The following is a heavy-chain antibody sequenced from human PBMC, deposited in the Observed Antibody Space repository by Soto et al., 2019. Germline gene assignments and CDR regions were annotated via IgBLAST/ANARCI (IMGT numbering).Heavy chain of an antibody. D-gene: IGHD3-16*02. CDR3: ARAPEPSIYLNNPMITFGGVIVSYYFDY. V-gene: IGHV3-21*01. Sequence: GGSLRLSCAASGFTFSSYSMNWVRQAPGKGLEWVSSISSSSSYIYYADSVKGRFTISRDNAKNSLYLQMNSLRAEDTAVYYCARAPEPSIYLNNPMITFGGVIVSYYFDYWGQGTLVTVSS. J-gene: IGHJ4*02. CDR2: ISSSSSYI. CDR1: GFTFSSYS.